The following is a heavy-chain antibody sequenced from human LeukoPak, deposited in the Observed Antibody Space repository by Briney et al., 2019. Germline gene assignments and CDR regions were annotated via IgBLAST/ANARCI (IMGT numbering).Heavy chain of an antibody. D-gene: IGHD3-10*01. Sequence: SETLSLTCTVSGGSISSSSYYWGWIRQPPGKGLEWIGSIYYSGSTCYNPSLKSRVTISVDTSKNQFSLKLSSVTAADTAVYYCARDEGYFYGSGRLNDAFDIWGQGTMVTVSS. V-gene: IGHV4-39*07. J-gene: IGHJ3*02. CDR3: ARDEGYFYGSGRLNDAFDI. CDR2: IYYSGST. CDR1: GGSISSSSYY.